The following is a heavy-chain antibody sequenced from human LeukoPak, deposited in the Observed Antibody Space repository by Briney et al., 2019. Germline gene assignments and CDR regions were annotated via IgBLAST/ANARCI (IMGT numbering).Heavy chain of an antibody. D-gene: IGHD4-11*01. J-gene: IGHJ5*02. V-gene: IGHV4-61*02. CDR3: ARGPLDYSNYEDNWFDP. CDR1: GGSISSGSYY. CDR2: IYTSGST. Sequence: SETLSLTCTVSGGSISSGSYYWSWIRQPAGKGLEWIGRIYTSGSTNYNPSLKSRVTISVDTSKNQFSLKLSSVTAADTAVYYCARGPLDYSNYEDNWFDPWGQGTLVTVSS.